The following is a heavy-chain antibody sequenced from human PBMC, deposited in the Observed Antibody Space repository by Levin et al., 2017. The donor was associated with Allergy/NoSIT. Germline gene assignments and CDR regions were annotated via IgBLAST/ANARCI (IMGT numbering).Heavy chain of an antibody. V-gene: IGHV3-21*01. CDR2: ISDTGTYK. Sequence: LSLTCAASGFTFSSYGMTWVRQAPGKGLEWVSTISDTGTYKYHADSVKGRFTISRDNAKKFLFLQMNSLRAEDTAVYYCGGYNYFDPWGQGTLVTVSS. CDR1: GFTFSSYG. J-gene: IGHJ5*02. CDR3: GGYNYFDP.